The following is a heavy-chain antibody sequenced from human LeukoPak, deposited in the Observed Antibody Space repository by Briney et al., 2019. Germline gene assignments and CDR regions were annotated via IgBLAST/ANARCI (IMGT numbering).Heavy chain of an antibody. CDR1: GYTFTSYG. CDR3: ARAVRPRGLWLLYY. V-gene: IGHV1-18*01. D-gene: IGHD5-18*01. Sequence: RASVKVSCKASGYTFTSYGISWVRQAPGQGLEWMGWISAYNGNTNYAQKLQGRVTMTTDTSTSTAYMELRSLRSDDTAVYYCARAVRPRGLWLLYYWGQGTLVTVSS. J-gene: IGHJ4*02. CDR2: ISAYNGNT.